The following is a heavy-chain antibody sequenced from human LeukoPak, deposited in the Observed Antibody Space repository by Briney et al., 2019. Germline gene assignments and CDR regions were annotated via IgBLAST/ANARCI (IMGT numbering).Heavy chain of an antibody. Sequence: PGGSLRLSCAASGFTFDDYGMSWVRQAPGKGLEWVSGINWNGGRTGYADSVKGRFTISRDNAKNSLYLQMNSLRVEDTALYYCARALGDNWNPLDYWGQGTLVTVSS. CDR2: INWNGGRT. J-gene: IGHJ4*02. CDR1: GFTFDDYG. CDR3: ARALGDNWNPLDY. D-gene: IGHD1-20*01. V-gene: IGHV3-20*04.